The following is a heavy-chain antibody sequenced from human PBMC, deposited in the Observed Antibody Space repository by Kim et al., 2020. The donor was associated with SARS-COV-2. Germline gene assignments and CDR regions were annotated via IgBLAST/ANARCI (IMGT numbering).Heavy chain of an antibody. D-gene: IGHD4-4*01. V-gene: IGHV3-33*01. J-gene: IGHJ6*02. CDR2: IWSDEVHK. CDR3: ATGSKYVVYGMDV. CDR1: GLTFSSSA. Sequence: GGSLRLSCAASGLTFSSSAMHWVRQAPGKGLEWVAIIWSDEVHKYYTDSVKGRFTISRDNSKKTVYLQMNSLRAEDTAVYYCATGSKYVVYGMDVWGQGT.